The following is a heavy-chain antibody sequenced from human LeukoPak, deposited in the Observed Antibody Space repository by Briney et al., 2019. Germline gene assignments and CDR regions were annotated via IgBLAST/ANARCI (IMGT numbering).Heavy chain of an antibody. V-gene: IGHV4-34*01. CDR1: GGSFSGYY. J-gene: IGHJ4*02. D-gene: IGHD3-10*01. Sequence: PSETLSLTCAVYGGSFSGYYWSWIRQPPGKGLEWIGEINHSGSTNYNPSLTSRVTISVDTSKNQFSLKLSSVTAADTAVYYCARVHPRFWFDYWGQGTLVTVSS. CDR2: INHSGST. CDR3: ARVHPRFWFDY.